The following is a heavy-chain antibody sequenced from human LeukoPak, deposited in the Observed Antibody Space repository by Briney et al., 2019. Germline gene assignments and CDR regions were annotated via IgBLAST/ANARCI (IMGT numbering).Heavy chain of an antibody. CDR3: AGSYFRSYGGY. CDR2: ISSSSSYI. J-gene: IGHJ4*02. Sequence: GGSLRLSCAASGFTFSSYSMNWVRQAPGKGLEWVSSISSSSSYIYYADSVKGRFTISRDNAKNSLYLQMNSLRAEDTAVYYCAGSYFRSYGGYWGQGTLVTVSS. V-gene: IGHV3-21*01. CDR1: GFTFSSYS. D-gene: IGHD1-26*01.